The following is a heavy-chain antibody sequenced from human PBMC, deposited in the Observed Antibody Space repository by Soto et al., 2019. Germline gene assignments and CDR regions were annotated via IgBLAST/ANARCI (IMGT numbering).Heavy chain of an antibody. CDR3: ASVRTFCSSTSCYLDP. D-gene: IGHD2-2*01. V-gene: IGHV4-4*02. J-gene: IGHJ5*02. CDR1: GGSISSSNW. Sequence: QVQLQESGPGLVKPSDTLSLTCAVSGGSISSSNWWNWVRQSPAKGLEWIGEISHSGTTNYNPSLKSRLIISIDSSKNQFSLKLSSVTAADTAVYYCASVRTFCSSTSCYLDPWGQGTLVTVSA. CDR2: ISHSGTT.